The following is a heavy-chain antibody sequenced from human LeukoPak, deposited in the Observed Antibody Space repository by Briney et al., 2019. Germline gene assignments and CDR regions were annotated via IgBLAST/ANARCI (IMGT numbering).Heavy chain of an antibody. CDR3: ARGRDYYGSGSYAY. CDR2: INHSGST. CDR1: GGSFSGYY. J-gene: IGHJ4*02. Sequence: SETLSLTCAVYGGSFSGYYWSWIRQPPGKGLEWIGEINHSGSTNYNPSLKSRVTISVDKSKNQFSLKLSSVTDADTAVYYCARGRDYYGSGSYAYWGQGTLVTVSS. D-gene: IGHD3-10*01. V-gene: IGHV4-34*01.